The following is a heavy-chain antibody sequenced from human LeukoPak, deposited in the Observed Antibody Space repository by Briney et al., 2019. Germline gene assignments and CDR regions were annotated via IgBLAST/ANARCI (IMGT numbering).Heavy chain of an antibody. CDR1: GYTFTGYY. J-gene: IGHJ5*02. Sequence: ASVKVSCKASGYTFTGYYMHWVRQAPGQGLEWMGWINPNSGGTNYAQKFQGRVTMTRDTSISTAYMELSRLRSDDTAVYYCAREGIAAAGTGSHWFDPWGQGTLVTVSS. D-gene: IGHD6-13*01. CDR3: AREGIAAAGTGSHWFDP. V-gene: IGHV1-2*02. CDR2: INPNSGGT.